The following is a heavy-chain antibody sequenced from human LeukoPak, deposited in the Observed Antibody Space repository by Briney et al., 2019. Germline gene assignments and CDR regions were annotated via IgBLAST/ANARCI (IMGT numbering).Heavy chain of an antibody. CDR2: IYPGDSDT. V-gene: IGHV5-51*01. J-gene: IGHJ3*02. CDR1: GYTFTSYW. Sequence: GESLKVSCKGSGYTFTSYWIAWVRQMPGKGLEWMGIIYPGDSDTRYSPSFQGQVTISADKSISTAYLQWSSLKASDTAMYYCARLSQASVKYGSDIWGQGTMVTVSS. CDR3: ARLSQASVKYGSDI.